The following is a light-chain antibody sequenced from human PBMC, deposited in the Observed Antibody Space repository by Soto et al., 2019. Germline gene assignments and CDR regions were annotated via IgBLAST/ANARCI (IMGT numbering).Light chain of an antibody. J-gene: IGKJ5*01. CDR3: QQYDNSPFT. Sequence: DIQLTQPTSSLSASVGDRVTITCQASQDISNYLNWYQQKPGKAPKLLIYDASNLETGVPSRFSGSGSGTDFTFTISSLQPEDIATYYCQQYDNSPFTFGQGTRLEIK. CDR1: QDISNY. CDR2: DAS. V-gene: IGKV1-33*01.